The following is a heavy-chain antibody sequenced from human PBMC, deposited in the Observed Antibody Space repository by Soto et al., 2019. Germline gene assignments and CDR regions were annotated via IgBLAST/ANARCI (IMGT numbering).Heavy chain of an antibody. D-gene: IGHD4-4*01. CDR3: ARDRGYSNLFPIYYFDY. CDR1: GYTFTSYG. CDR2: VSAYNGNT. J-gene: IGHJ4*02. V-gene: IGHV1-18*01. Sequence: QVQLVQSGAEVKKPGASVKVSCKASGYTFTSYGISWVRQAPGQGLEWMGWVSAYNGNTNYAQKLQGRVTMTTDTSTSTAEMDLRSLRSDDTAVYYCARDRGYSNLFPIYYFDYWGQGTLVTVSS.